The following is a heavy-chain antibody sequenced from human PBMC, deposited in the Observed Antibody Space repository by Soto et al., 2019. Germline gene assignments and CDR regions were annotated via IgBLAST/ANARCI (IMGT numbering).Heavy chain of an antibody. CDR3: ARQLYYYDSRRVSSGVDV. D-gene: IGHD3-22*01. J-gene: IGHJ6*02. CDR1: GYSFTSYW. Sequence: PVESLKISCNGSGYSFTSYWIGWVRQMPWKGLEWMGIIYPGDSDTRYSPSFQGQVTISADKSISTAYLQWSSLKASDTAMYYCARQLYYYDSRRVSSGVDVWGQGTTVTVS. V-gene: IGHV5-51*01. CDR2: IYPGDSDT.